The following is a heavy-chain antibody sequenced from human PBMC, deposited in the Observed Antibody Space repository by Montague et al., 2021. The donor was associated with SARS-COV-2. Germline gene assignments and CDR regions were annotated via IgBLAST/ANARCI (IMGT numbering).Heavy chain of an antibody. CDR1: GFTFSSYG. D-gene: IGHD3-16*02. V-gene: IGHV3-33*01. Sequence: SLRLSCAASGFTFSSYGMHWVRQAPGKGLEWVAVIWYDGSNKYYADSVKGRFTISRDNSKNTLYLQMNSLRAEDTAVYYCSGSYPYYGMDVWGQGTTVTVPS. J-gene: IGHJ6*02. CDR3: SGSYPYYGMDV. CDR2: IWYDGSNK.